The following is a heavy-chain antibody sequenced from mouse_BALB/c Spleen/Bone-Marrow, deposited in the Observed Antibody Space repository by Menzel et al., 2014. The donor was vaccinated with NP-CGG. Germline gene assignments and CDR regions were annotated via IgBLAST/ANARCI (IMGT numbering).Heavy chain of an antibody. CDR2: IDPANGNT. D-gene: IGHD2-14*01. Sequence: EVQLQQSGAELVKPGASVKLSCTASGFNIKDTYMHWVKQRPEQGLEWIGRIDPANGNTKYGPKFQGKATITADTSSNTAYLQLSSLTSEDTAVYYCAAYYRYLAWFAYWGQGTLVTVSA. CDR3: AAYYRYLAWFAY. CDR1: GFNIKDTY. J-gene: IGHJ3*01. V-gene: IGHV14-3*02.